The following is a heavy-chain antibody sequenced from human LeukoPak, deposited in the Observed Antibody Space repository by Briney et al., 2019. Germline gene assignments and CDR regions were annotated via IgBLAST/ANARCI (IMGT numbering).Heavy chain of an antibody. CDR2: IKQDGSEK. J-gene: IGHJ4*02. D-gene: IGHD1-20*01. V-gene: IGHV3-7*01. Sequence: PGGSLRLSCAGSGFTFSSYWMTWVRQAPGKGLEWVANIKQDGSEKNYVDSVKGRFTISRDNAKNSLYLQMNSLRAEDTAVYYCARYNWNDGYWGQGTLVTVSS. CDR1: GFTFSSYW. CDR3: ARYNWNDGY.